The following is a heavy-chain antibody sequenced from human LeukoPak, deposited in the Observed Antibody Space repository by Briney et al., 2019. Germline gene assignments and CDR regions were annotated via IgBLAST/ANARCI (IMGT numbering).Heavy chain of an antibody. D-gene: IGHD1-26*01. CDR2: LYSGGSR. V-gene: IGHV3-66*04. Sequence: GGSLRLSCAGSGVNISSSFMSWVRLPPGKGLEWVSILYSGGSRYYADSVKGRFTISRDNAKNTLYLQMNSLRPEDTAVYYCARPDMRGDAFDIWGQGTMVTVS. CDR1: GVNISSSF. J-gene: IGHJ3*02. CDR3: ARPDMRGDAFDI.